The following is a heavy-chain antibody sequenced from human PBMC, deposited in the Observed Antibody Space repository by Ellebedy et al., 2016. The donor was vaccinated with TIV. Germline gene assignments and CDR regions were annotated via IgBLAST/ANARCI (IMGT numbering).Heavy chain of an antibody. CDR3: TIEGAGFGN. J-gene: IGHJ4*02. D-gene: IGHD6-19*01. CDR1: GFTFVASA. CDR2: IRTKVNNYAT. V-gene: IGHV3-73*01. Sequence: PGGSLRLSCATSGFTFVASAMHWVRQASGKGLEWVGRIRTKVNNYATAYAASLKGRFTVSRYDSSNTAYLQMNSLTAEDTAVYYCTIEGAGFGNWGQGTLVTVSS.